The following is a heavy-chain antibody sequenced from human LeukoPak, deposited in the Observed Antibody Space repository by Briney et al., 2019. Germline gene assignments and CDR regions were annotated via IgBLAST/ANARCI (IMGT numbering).Heavy chain of an antibody. J-gene: IGHJ4*02. V-gene: IGHV3-21*01. CDR1: GFTFSSYS. CDR2: ISSDSNYI. D-gene: IGHD5/OR15-5a*01. CDR3: ARDFMGASTA. Sequence: PGGSLRLSCAASGFTFSSYSMNWVRQAPGRGLEWVSSISSDSNYIYYEDSLKGRVTISRDNARNSLYLQMNSLRAEDTAMYYCARDFMGASTAWGQGTLVTVSS.